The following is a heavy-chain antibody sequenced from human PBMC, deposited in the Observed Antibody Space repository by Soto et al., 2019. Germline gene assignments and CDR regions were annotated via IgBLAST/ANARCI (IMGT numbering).Heavy chain of an antibody. J-gene: IGHJ5*02. V-gene: IGHV4-4*02. CDR1: GGSISSSNW. D-gene: IGHD2-15*01. CDR3: SRFSLTEVVAATRLAENLREWFDP. Sequence: SETLSLTCAVCGGSISSSNWWSWVRQPAGKGLEWIGEIYHSGSTNYNPSLKSRVTISVDKSKNQFSLKLSSVTAADTAVYYCSRFSLTEVVAATRLAENLREWFDPWGQRNLVTFSS. CDR2: IYHSGST.